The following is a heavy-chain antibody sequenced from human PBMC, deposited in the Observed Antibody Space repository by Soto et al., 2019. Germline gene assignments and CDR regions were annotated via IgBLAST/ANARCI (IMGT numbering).Heavy chain of an antibody. D-gene: IGHD2-15*01. V-gene: IGHV4-59*01. CDR3: AREWNCSGGSCYYGHNWFAP. CDR1: GGSISSDY. Sequence: SETLSLTCTVSGGSISSDYWSWIRPPPGKGLEWIGYIYYSGSTNYNPSLKSRVTISVDTSTNQFSLKLSSVTAADTAVYYCAREWNCSGGSCYYGHNWFAPPGQGTLVTVSA. CDR2: IYYSGST. J-gene: IGHJ5*02.